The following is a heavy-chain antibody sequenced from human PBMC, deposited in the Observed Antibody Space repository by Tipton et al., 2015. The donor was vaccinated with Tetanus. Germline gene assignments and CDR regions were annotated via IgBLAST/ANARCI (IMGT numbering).Heavy chain of an antibody. CDR1: GGSITKDY. CDR2: ISHSGNP. D-gene: IGHD1-26*01. V-gene: IGHV4-59*12. Sequence: TLSLTCNVSGGSITKDYWSWIRQSPGKTLEWIGYISHSGNPNYNPSLKSRLTISVDTSKNQFSLRLTSVTAADTGVYFCVRGRGSGAQSFGFEHWGRGAQVIVSS. J-gene: IGHJ4*02. CDR3: VRGRGSGAQSFGFEH.